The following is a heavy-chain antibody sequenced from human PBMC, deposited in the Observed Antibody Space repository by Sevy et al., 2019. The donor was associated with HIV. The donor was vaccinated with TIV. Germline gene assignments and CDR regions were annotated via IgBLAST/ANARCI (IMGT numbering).Heavy chain of an antibody. V-gene: IGHV3-30-3*01. CDR3: SRCSCGSGGGCYLDF. D-gene: IGHD2-15*01. CDR2: LSAVGGSD. Sequence: GGSLRLSCAASGFSIGDEIMNWVRQAPGKGLEWVAILSAVGGSDYYADSVKGRFTISRDTSKNTLYLEMNRLRREDTDVYYWSRCSCGSGGGCYLDFWGQGTLVTVSS. CDR1: GFSIGDEI. J-gene: IGHJ4*02.